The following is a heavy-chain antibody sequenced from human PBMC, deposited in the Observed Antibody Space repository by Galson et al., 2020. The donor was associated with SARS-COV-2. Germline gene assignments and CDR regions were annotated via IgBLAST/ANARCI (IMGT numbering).Heavy chain of an antibody. D-gene: IGHD6-19*01. J-gene: IGHJ4*02. CDR2: ISYTGTT. Sequence: SETLSLTCTVSGGSIISYYWGWVRQPQGKGLEWIGYISYTGTTNYNPSLKSRVTIPVDTSKNQFSLKLSSVTAADTALYYCARLTSAWYFFDYWGRGTLVTVSS. V-gene: IGHV4-59*01. CDR3: ARLTSAWYFFDY. CDR1: GGSIISYY.